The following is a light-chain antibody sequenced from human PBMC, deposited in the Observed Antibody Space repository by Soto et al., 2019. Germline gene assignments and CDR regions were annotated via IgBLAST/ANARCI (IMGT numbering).Light chain of an antibody. CDR2: KAS. CDR1: QSISRL. Sequence: DIQMTQSPSTLSASVGDRVTITCRASQSISRLLAWYQQKPGKAPKLLIYKASSLESGVPRRFSGSGSGTDFTLTISSLQSEDFAVYYCQQYNNWPPTFGQGTRLEIK. V-gene: IGKV1-5*03. J-gene: IGKJ5*01. CDR3: QQYNNWPPT.